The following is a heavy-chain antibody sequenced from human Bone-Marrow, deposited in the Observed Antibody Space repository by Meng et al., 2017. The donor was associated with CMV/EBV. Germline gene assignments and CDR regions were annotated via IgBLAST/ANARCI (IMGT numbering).Heavy chain of an antibody. CDR1: GFTFSSYW. CDR2: INSDGSST. J-gene: IGHJ6*02. Sequence: GGSLRLSCAASGFTFSSYWMSWVRQAPGRGLVWVSRINSDGSSTSYADSVKGRFTISRDNAKNTLYLQMNSLRAEDTAAYYCAREDYSSSWPYYYYYYGKDVWGQGTTVTVSS. D-gene: IGHD6-13*01. V-gene: IGHV3-74*01. CDR3: AREDYSSSWPYYYYYYGKDV.